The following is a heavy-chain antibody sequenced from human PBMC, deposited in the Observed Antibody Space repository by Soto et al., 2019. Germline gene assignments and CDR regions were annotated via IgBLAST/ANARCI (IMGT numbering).Heavy chain of an antibody. CDR3: AKDPSTGSADL. CDR1: GFIFDSFA. CDR2: IDREGVST. Sequence: EVQLLESGGDLVQPGGSLRLSCAASGFIFDSFAMNWVRQAPGKGLEWVSTIDREGVSTHYADSLKGWFSISRDNSKNTLYLQMNSLRAEDTAVYYCAKDPSTGSADLWGLGTLVTVSS. J-gene: IGHJ5*02. V-gene: IGHV3-23*01. D-gene: IGHD3-9*01.